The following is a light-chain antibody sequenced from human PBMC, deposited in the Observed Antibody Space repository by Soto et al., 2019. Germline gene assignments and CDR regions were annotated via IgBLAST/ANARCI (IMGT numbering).Light chain of an antibody. V-gene: IGLV3-27*01. Sequence: SYELTQPSSVSVSPGQTASITCSGDVLAKNYARWFQQKPGQAPILLIYKDTERPSGIPERFSGSSSGTTVTLTISGAQVEDEADYFCYSATDNNAHVIFAGGTKLTVL. J-gene: IGLJ2*01. CDR2: KDT. CDR1: VLAKNY. CDR3: YSATDNNAHVI.